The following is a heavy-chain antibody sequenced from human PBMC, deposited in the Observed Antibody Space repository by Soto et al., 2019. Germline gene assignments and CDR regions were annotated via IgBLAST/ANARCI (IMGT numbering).Heavy chain of an antibody. V-gene: IGHV3-48*03. CDR1: GFTFRNYE. Sequence: GGSLRLSCAASGFTFRNYEMHWVRQAPGKGLEWVSYISTAGSTIYYADSVKGRFTISRDNAKESLYLQMNGLRAEDTAVYYCTKDLGLVGATPSGGYFDLWGRGTLVTVSS. CDR2: ISTAGSTI. J-gene: IGHJ2*01. D-gene: IGHD1-26*01. CDR3: TKDLGLVGATPSGGYFDL.